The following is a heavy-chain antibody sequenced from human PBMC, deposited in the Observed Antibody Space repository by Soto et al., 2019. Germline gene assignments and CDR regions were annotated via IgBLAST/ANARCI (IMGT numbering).Heavy chain of an antibody. Sequence: GGSLRLSCAASGFTFSSYGRHWVRQAPGKGLEWVAVISYDGSNKYYADSVKGRFTISRDNSKNTLYLQMNSLRAEDTAVYYCAKSPGGYYSFDIWGQGTMVTVSS. V-gene: IGHV3-30*18. CDR3: AKSPGGYYSFDI. CDR1: GFTFSSYG. D-gene: IGHD3-3*01. CDR2: ISYDGSNK. J-gene: IGHJ3*02.